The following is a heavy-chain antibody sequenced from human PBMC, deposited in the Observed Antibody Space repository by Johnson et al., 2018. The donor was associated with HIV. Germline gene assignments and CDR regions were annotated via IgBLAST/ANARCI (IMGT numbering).Heavy chain of an antibody. CDR2: ISWDGGST. CDR1: GFTFDDYA. V-gene: IGHV3-43D*03. J-gene: IGHJ3*02. CDR3: ARVMSSGYFFDAFDI. Sequence: VQLVESGGVVVQPGGSLRLSCAASGFTFDDYAMHWVRQAPGKGLEWVSLISWDGGSTYYADSVKGRFTISRDKSKNSLYLQMNSLRAEDTALYYCARVMSSGYFFDAFDIWGQGTMVTVSS. D-gene: IGHD3-22*01.